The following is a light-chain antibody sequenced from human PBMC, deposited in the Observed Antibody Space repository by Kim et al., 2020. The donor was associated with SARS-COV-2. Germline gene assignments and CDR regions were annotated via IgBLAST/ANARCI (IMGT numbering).Light chain of an antibody. Sequence: SSELTQDPAVSVAMGQSVRITCQGDSLRSYYATWYQQKLGQAPILVIYGKNNRPSGIPDRFSGSSSGNTASLTITGTQAGDEADYYCNSRDSNDNVVFGGGPPLTVL. V-gene: IGLV3-19*01. CDR1: SLRSYY. J-gene: IGLJ2*01. CDR3: NSRDSNDNVV. CDR2: GKN.